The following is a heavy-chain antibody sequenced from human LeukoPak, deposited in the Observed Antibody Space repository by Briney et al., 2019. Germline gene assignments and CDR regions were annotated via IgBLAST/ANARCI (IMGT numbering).Heavy chain of an antibody. Sequence: GGSLRLSCAASAFTFSHYGMHWVRQTPGAGLEWVAVIWSDGSDKYYAKSVKGRFTISRNNSKNSLFLQMNSLRAEDTAVYYCAKDAQRGFDYSNSLQNWGQGILVTVSS. CDR3: AKDAQRGFDYSNSLQN. D-gene: IGHD4-11*01. J-gene: IGHJ1*01. CDR2: IWSDGSDK. CDR1: AFTFSHYG. V-gene: IGHV3-33*06.